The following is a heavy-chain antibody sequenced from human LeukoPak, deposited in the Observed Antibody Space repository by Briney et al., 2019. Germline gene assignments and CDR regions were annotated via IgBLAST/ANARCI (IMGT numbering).Heavy chain of an antibody. J-gene: IGHJ3*02. Sequence: SETLSLTCTVSGGSISSYYWSWIRQPPGKGLEWIGYIYYSGSTNYNPSLKSRVTISVDTSKNQFSLKLSSVTAADTAVYYCARELKEGDTFLELSPGAFDIWGQRTMVTVSS. CDR2: IYYSGST. CDR3: ARELKEGDTFLELSPGAFDI. CDR1: GGSISSYY. V-gene: IGHV4-59*01. D-gene: IGHD3-16*01.